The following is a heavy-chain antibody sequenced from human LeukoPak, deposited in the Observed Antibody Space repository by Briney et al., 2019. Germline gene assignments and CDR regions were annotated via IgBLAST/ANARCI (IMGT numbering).Heavy chain of an antibody. CDR3: ARNLWFGESSDAFYI. D-gene: IGHD3-10*01. J-gene: IGHJ3*02. CDR1: GGSISSYY. Sequence: SETLSLTCTVSGGSISSYYWSWIRQPAGKGLEWIGRIYTSGSTNYNPSLKSRVTMSVDTSKNQFSLKLSSLTAADTAVYYCARNLWFGESSDAFYIWGQGTMVTVSS. V-gene: IGHV4-4*07. CDR2: IYTSGST.